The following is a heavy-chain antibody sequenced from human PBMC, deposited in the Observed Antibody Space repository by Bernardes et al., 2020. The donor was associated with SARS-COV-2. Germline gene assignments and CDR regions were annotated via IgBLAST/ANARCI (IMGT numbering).Heavy chain of an antibody. CDR2: ISTYNGDT. Sequence: ASVKVSCRASGYAFSSYGISWVRQAPGQGLEWMGWISTYNGDTNYGKELQGRVTMTTDTSTNTAFMELRSLISDDTAMYYCARCAATSCYSGGLFDYWGQGTLVSVSS. CDR3: ARCAATSCYSGGLFDY. CDR1: GYAFSSYG. V-gene: IGHV1-18*01. D-gene: IGHD2-2*02. J-gene: IGHJ4*02.